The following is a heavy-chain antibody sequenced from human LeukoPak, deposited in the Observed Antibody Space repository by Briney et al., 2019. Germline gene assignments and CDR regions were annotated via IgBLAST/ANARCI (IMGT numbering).Heavy chain of an antibody. V-gene: IGHV4-59*01. CDR3: ARGGFESCSAGSCLLGNY. CDR2: IYYIGTT. J-gene: IGHJ4*02. Sequence: PSETLSLTCTVSRGSISPYYWSWIRQSPGKGLEWIGYIYYIGTTNYNPSLQSRVTMSVDTSTNQFTLNLASVTAADTAVYYCARGGFESCSAGSCLLGNYWGKGILVAVSS. D-gene: IGHD2-15*01. CDR1: RGSISPYY.